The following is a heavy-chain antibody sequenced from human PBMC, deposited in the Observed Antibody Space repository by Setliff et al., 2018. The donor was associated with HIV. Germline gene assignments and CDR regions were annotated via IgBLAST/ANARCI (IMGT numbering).Heavy chain of an antibody. D-gene: IGHD1-26*01. V-gene: IGHV4-39*07. CDR1: GGSISSGSYY. J-gene: IGHJ4*02. Sequence: SETLSLTCTVSGGSISSGSYYWSWIRQPAGKGLEWIASIYYSGSTSYNPALKSRVTMSVDAAKGQFFLKVASVTAADTAMYFCVRLYRGSTTKEKSDSWGQGMLVTVS. CDR2: IYYSGST. CDR3: VRLYRGSTTKEKSDS.